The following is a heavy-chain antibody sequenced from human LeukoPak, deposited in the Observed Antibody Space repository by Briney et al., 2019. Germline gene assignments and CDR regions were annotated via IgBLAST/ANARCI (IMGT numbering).Heavy chain of an antibody. J-gene: IGHJ4*02. V-gene: IGHV3-48*04. Sequence: GGSLRLSCAASGFTFSSYSMNWVRQAPGKGLEWVSYISGRSSLIYYADSVKGRFTISRDNAKNSLYLQMNSLRAEDTAVYYCARDLYYYDSSGHYLFNYWGQGTLVTVSS. CDR2: ISGRSSLI. CDR3: ARDLYYYDSSGHYLFNY. D-gene: IGHD3-22*01. CDR1: GFTFSSYS.